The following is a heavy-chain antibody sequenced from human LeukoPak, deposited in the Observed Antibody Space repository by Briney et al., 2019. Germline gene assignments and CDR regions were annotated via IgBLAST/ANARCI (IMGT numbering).Heavy chain of an antibody. Sequence: GRSLRLSCAASGFTFSSYAMHWVRQAPGKGLEWVAAISYDGSNKYSADSVKGRFTISRDNSKNTLYLQMNSLRAEDTAVYYCAKVWAHDGSGNPYWHFDLWSRGTLVTVSS. CDR2: ISYDGSNK. CDR3: AKVWAHDGSGNPYWHFDL. CDR1: GFTFSSYA. D-gene: IGHD3-10*01. J-gene: IGHJ2*01. V-gene: IGHV3-30*04.